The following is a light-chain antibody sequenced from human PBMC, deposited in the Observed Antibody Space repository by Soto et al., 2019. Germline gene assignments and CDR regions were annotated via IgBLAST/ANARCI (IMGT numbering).Light chain of an antibody. CDR3: QHYESSSSIT. J-gene: IGKJ5*01. V-gene: IGKV3-20*01. Sequence: EVVLTQSPGTLSFSPGERATLSCRASHSVSANYLVWYQQSPGQAPRLLIYGASTRATGIPDRFSGSGSGTDFTLTITSLEPEDFAVYYCQHYESSSSITFGHGTRLEIK. CDR1: HSVSANY. CDR2: GAS.